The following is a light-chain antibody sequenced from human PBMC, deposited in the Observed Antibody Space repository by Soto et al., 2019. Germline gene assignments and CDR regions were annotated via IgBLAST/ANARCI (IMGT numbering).Light chain of an antibody. V-gene: IGLV2-11*01. CDR1: SSDVGGYNY. CDR2: DVS. Sequence: QSALTQPRSVSGSPGQSVTISCTGTSSDVGGYNYVSWYQQYPGKAPKVIIYDVSKRPSGVPDRFSGSKSGNTASLSISGVQAEDEADYYCCSYAGTYTLWVFGGGTKLTVL. CDR3: CSYAGTYTLWV. J-gene: IGLJ3*02.